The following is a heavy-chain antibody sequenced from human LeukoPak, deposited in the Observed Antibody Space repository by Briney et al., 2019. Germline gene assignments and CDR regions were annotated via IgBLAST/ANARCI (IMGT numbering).Heavy chain of an antibody. D-gene: IGHD3-3*01. J-gene: IGHJ6*03. Sequence: PSETLSLTCTVSGGSISSSSYYWGWIRQPPGKGLEWIGSIYYSGSTYYNPSLKSRVTISVDTSKNQFSLKLSSVTAADTAVYYCASFVLRFLEWLFPMDVWGKGTTVTVSS. CDR2: IYYSGST. CDR3: ASFVLRFLEWLFPMDV. V-gene: IGHV4-39*01. CDR1: GGSISSSSYY.